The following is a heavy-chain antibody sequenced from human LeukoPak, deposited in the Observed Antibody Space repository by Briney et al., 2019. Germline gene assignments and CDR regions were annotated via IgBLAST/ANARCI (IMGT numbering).Heavy chain of an antibody. Sequence: GASVTVSCKASGYTFTSYGISWVRQAPGQGLEWMGWISVYNGNTNYAQKLQGRVTMTTDTSTSTAYMELRSLRSDDTAVYYCARADYYDRNWFDPWGQGTLVTVSS. CDR2: ISVYNGNT. D-gene: IGHD3-22*01. V-gene: IGHV1-18*01. J-gene: IGHJ5*02. CDR1: GYTFTSYG. CDR3: ARADYYDRNWFDP.